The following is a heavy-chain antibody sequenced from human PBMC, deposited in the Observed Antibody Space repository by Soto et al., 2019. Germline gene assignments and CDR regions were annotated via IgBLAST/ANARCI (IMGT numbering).Heavy chain of an antibody. D-gene: IGHD3-22*01. CDR1: GYTFTXXG. V-gene: IGHV1-18*01. Sequence: VQMVQSGPEVKMPGAXXXXSCKTSGYTFTXXGXXXXXQAPXXXPEWMGWVSTNDDRTNYARKFQGRVTMTTDRSTTTTSMELRSLGTDDTAVYYCARELNTESSAYYSFAFWGQGTLVTVSS. CDR3: ARELNTESSAYYSFAF. J-gene: IGHJ4*02. CDR2: VSTNDDRT.